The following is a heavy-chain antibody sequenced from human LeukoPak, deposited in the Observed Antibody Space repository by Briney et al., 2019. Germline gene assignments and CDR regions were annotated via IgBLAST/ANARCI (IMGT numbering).Heavy chain of an antibody. D-gene: IGHD4-17*01. CDR2: ISSSSSYI. Sequence: GSLRLSCAASGFTFSSYSMNWVRQAPGKGLEWVSSISSSSSYIYYADSVKGRFTISRDNAKNSLYLQMNSLRAEDTAVYYCARVARDYGDYDEAFDIWGQGTMVTVSS. J-gene: IGHJ3*02. CDR3: ARVARDYGDYDEAFDI. CDR1: GFTFSSYS. V-gene: IGHV3-21*01.